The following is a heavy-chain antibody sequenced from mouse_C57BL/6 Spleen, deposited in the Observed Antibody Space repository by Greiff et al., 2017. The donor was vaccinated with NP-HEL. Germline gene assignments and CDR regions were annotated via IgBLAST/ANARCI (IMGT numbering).Heavy chain of an antibody. CDR2: IYPGDGDT. Sequence: QVQLQQSGPELVKPGASVKISCKASGYAFSSSWMNWVKQRPGKGLEWIGRIYPGDGDTNYNGKFKGKATLTADKSSSTAYMQLSSLTSEDSAVYFCARSAGVTTLYYYAMDYWGQGTSVTVSS. J-gene: IGHJ4*01. CDR3: ARSAGVTTLYYYAMDY. CDR1: GYAFSSSW. V-gene: IGHV1-82*01. D-gene: IGHD2-2*01.